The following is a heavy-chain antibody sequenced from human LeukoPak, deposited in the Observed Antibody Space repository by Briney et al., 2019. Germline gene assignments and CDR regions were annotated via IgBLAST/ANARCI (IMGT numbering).Heavy chain of an antibody. D-gene: IGHD3-10*01. V-gene: IGHV3-7*01. CDR3: ARLSAMVRGPEDIFYFEY. CDR1: GFSFSTYW. Sequence: GGSLRLSCEAPGFSFSTYWMSWVRQAPGKGLEWVANIRQDGSEKYYVDSVKGRFTISRDIAKKSLFLQMNSLRAEDTAVYYCARLSAMVRGPEDIFYFEYWGLGTLVTVSS. CDR2: IRQDGSEK. J-gene: IGHJ4*02.